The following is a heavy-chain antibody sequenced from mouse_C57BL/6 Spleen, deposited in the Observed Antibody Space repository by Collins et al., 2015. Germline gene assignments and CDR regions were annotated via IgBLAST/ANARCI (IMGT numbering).Heavy chain of an antibody. D-gene: IGHD3-3*01. CDR1: GYTFTSYW. CDR2: IDPSDSYT. V-gene: IGHV1-50*01. Sequence: QVQLQQPGAELVKPGASVKLSCKASGYTFTSYWMQWVKQRPGQGLEWIGEIDPSDSYTNYNQKFKGKATLTVDTSSSTAYMQLSSLTSEDSAVYYCARKGRSHYYATDYWGQGTSVTVSS. J-gene: IGHJ4*01. CDR3: ARKGRSHYYATDY.